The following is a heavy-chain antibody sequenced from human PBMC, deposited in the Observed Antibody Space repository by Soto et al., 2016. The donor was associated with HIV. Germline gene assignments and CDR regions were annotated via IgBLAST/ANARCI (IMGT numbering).Heavy chain of an antibody. V-gene: IGHV1-69*14. J-gene: IGHJ4*02. Sequence: QVQLVQSGAEMKKPGSSVKVSCKTSGGIFSNYLISWVRQAPGQGLEWMGGIIPLFGTTNYEQKFQGRVTITADKSTRTAYMELSSLRSEDTAVYYCAREALGRYYDSSGHFDYWGQGTLVTVSS. CDR3: AREALGRYYDSSGHFDY. D-gene: IGHD3-22*01. CDR1: GGIFSNYL. CDR2: IIPLFGTT.